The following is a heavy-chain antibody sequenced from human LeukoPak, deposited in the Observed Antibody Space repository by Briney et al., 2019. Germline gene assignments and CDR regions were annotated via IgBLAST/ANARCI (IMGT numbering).Heavy chain of an antibody. J-gene: IGHJ4*02. CDR3: AKDSGGYYFDY. Sequence: GRSLRLSCAASGFTFSSYGMHWVRQAPGKGLGWVAVIWYDGSNKYYADSVKGRFTISRDNSKNTLYLQMNSLRAEDTAVYYCAKDSGGYYFDYWGQGTLVTVSS. V-gene: IGHV3-33*06. CDR2: IWYDGSNK. CDR1: GFTFSSYG.